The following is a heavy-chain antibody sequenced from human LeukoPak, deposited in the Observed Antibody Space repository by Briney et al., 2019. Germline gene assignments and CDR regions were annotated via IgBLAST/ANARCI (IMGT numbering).Heavy chain of an antibody. Sequence: ASVKVSCKASGYTFTSYAMNWVRQAPGQGLEWMGWINPNTGNPTYAQGFTGRFVFSLDTSVTTTYLQISSLKAEDTAVYYCARAYQRLGGLSFPDSWGQGTLVTVSS. J-gene: IGHJ5*01. CDR2: INPNTGNP. V-gene: IGHV7-4-1*02. CDR1: GYTFTSYA. CDR3: ARAYQRLGGLSFPDS. D-gene: IGHD3-16*02.